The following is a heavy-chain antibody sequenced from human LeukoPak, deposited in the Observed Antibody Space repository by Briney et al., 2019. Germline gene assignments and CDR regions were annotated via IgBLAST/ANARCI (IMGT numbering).Heavy chain of an antibody. CDR1: GGTFSSYA. J-gene: IGHJ6*02. D-gene: IGHD2-2*03. Sequence: SVKVSCKASGGTFSSYAISWVRQAPGQGLEWMGRIIPIFGIANYAQKFQGRVTITADKSTSTAYMELSSLRSEDTAVYYCARELDIVVVPAAMTGYYGMDVWGQGTTVTVSS. CDR2: IIPIFGIA. V-gene: IGHV1-69*04. CDR3: ARELDIVVVPAAMTGYYGMDV.